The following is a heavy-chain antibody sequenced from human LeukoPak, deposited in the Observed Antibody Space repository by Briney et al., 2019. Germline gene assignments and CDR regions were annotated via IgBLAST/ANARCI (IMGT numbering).Heavy chain of an antibody. CDR1: GFTFSSYA. V-gene: IGHV3-23*01. Sequence: PGGSLRLSCAAFGFTFSSYAISWVRQAPGKGLEWVSAISGSGGSTYYADSVKGRFTISRDNSKNTLYLQMNSLRAEDTAVYYCAKGSSNWRNYYYFDYWGQGTLVTVSS. D-gene: IGHD6-13*01. CDR3: AKGSSNWRNYYYFDY. J-gene: IGHJ4*02. CDR2: ISGSGGST.